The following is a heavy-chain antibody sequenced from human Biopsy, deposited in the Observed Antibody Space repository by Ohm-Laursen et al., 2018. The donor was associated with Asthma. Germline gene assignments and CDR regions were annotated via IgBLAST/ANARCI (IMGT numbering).Heavy chain of an antibody. CDR3: AGFCSGGNCPDY. CDR1: PGSIRSYY. J-gene: IGHJ4*02. D-gene: IGHD2-15*01. V-gene: IGHV4-59*01. CDR2: IHYSGST. Sequence: PGTLSLTCTVSPGSIRSYYWTWIRQPPGKGLEWIGNIHYSGSTYSNPSLKSRVTISVDTSKKQISLRLSSVIAADTAVYYCAGFCSGGNCPDYWGQGTLVTVSS.